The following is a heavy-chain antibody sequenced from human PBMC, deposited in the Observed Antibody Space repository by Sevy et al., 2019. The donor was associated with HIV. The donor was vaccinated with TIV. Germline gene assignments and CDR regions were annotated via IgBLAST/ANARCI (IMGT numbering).Heavy chain of an antibody. V-gene: IGHV5-51*01. D-gene: IGHD3-10*01. CDR2: IYPGDSDT. CDR1: GYSFTSYW. Sequence: GESLKISCKGSGYSFTSYWIGWVRQMPGKGLEWMGIIYPGDSDTRHSPSFQGQVTISADKSISTAYLQWSSLKASDTAMYYCARKRNYYCGSGSYYNFDYWGQGTLVTVS. J-gene: IGHJ4*02. CDR3: ARKRNYYCGSGSYYNFDY.